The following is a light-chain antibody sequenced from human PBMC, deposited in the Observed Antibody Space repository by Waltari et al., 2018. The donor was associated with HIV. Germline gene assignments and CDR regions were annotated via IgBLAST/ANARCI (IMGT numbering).Light chain of an antibody. CDR3: SSYAGSSTWV. CDR1: SSAAGDHYS. J-gene: IGLJ3*02. CDR2: EVS. V-gene: IGLV2-8*01. Sequence: QSALTQPPSASGSPGQSVTFSCTVISSAAGDHYSPSWYQQSPGKAPKFIIYEVSKRPSGVPDRFSGSKSGNTASLTVSGLQADDEADYYCSSYAGSSTWVFGGGTKLTVL.